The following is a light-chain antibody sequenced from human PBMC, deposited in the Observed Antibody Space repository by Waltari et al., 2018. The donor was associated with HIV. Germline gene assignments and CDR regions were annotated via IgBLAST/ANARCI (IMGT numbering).Light chain of an antibody. J-gene: IGKJ5*01. V-gene: IGKV1-13*02. CDR1: QAVSPA. CDR2: DAS. Sequence: AIHLTQTPPSLSASEVDNVTITCRASQAVSPALAWYQQKPGRPPKLLIYDASTLQTGVSLRFSGRGSVTNFSLTVNTLHPEDFATYYCQQYKSFPLTFGQGTRVEIK. CDR3: QQYKSFPLT.